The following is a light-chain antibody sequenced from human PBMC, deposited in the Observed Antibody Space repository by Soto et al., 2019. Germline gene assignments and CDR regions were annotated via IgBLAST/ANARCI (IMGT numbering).Light chain of an antibody. CDR2: AAS. V-gene: IGKV1-27*01. CDR1: QVINNY. CDR3: QKYNSAPPVT. Sequence: DIQMTQSPSSLSASVGDRVTISCRASQVINNYLAWYQQRPGKVPKLLIFAASNLRSGFPSRFSGSGSGTHFTLTISSLQPEDVAPYYCQKYNSAPPVTFGPGTKVNV. J-gene: IGKJ3*01.